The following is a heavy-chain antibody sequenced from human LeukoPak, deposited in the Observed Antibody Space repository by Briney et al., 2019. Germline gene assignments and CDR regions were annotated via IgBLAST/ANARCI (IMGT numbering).Heavy chain of an antibody. CDR2: FDPEDGET. CDR1: GYTLTELS. J-gene: IGHJ4*02. CDR3: ATANYDFWSGYSRYFDY. D-gene: IGHD3-3*01. V-gene: IGHV1-24*01. Sequence: ASVKVSCKVSGYTLTELSMHWVRQAPGKGLEWMGGFDPEDGETIYAQKFQGRVTMTEDTSTDTAYMELSSLRSEDTAVHYYATANYDFWSGYSRYFDYWGQGTLVTVSS.